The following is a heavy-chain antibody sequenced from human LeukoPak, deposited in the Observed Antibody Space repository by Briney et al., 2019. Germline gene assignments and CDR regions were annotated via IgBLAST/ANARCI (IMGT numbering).Heavy chain of an antibody. CDR2: IYSSGST. CDR3: ARGGSSGPDY. V-gene: IGHV4-4*07. J-gene: IGHJ4*02. D-gene: IGHD6-19*01. CDR1: GGSIISYY. Sequence: SETLSLTCTVSGGSIISYYWSWIRQPAGRGLEWIGRIYSSGSTNYNPSLKSRVTISLDKSKNQFPLKLSSVSAADTAVYYCARGGSSGPDYWGQGTLVTVSS.